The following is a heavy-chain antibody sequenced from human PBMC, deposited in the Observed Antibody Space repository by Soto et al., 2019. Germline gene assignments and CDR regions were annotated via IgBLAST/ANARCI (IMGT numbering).Heavy chain of an antibody. V-gene: IGHV1-18*01. J-gene: IGHJ5*02. CDR3: ARVPRRDGDYVFGWFDP. D-gene: IGHD4-17*01. CDR2: ISAYSGNT. Sequence: QVQLVQSGTEVKKPGASVKVSCKASGYTFSNYGISWVRQAPGQGLEWMGWISAYSGNTNYAQKLQGRVTMTTDTSTSTAYMELRSLTSDDTAVYYCARVPRRDGDYVFGWFDPWGQGTLVTVSS. CDR1: GYTFSNYG.